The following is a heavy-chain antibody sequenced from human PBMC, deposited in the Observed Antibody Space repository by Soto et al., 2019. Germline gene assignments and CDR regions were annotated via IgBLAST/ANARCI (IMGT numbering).Heavy chain of an antibody. D-gene: IGHD6-19*01. CDR1: EFTFSSDG. V-gene: IGHV3-21*01. J-gene: IGHJ5*02. CDR2: ISSSSSYI. Sequence: GGSPRLSCAASEFTFSSDGMNWVRQAPGKGLEWVSSISSSSSYIYYADSVKGRFTISRDNAKNTLYLQMNSLRAEDTAVYYCAHEYSSGWGANNWLDPWGQGTLVTVSS. CDR3: AHEYSSGWGANNWLDP.